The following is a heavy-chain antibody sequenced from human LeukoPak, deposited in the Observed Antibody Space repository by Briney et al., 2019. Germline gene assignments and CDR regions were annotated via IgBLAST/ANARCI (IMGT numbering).Heavy chain of an antibody. CDR3: ARPMTTVTSPLDY. Sequence: GESLKISCKGSGYSFTSYWIGWVRQMPGKGLEWMGIIYPGDSDTRDSPSFQGQVTISADKSISTAYLQWSSLKASDTAMYYCARPMTTVTSPLDYWGQGTLVTVSS. D-gene: IGHD4-11*01. J-gene: IGHJ4*02. CDR2: IYPGDSDT. CDR1: GYSFTSYW. V-gene: IGHV5-51*01.